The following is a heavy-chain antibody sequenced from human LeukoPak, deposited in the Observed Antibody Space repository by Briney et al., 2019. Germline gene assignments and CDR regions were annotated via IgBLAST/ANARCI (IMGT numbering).Heavy chain of an antibody. D-gene: IGHD4-17*01. J-gene: IGHJ4*02. V-gene: IGHV3-30-3*02. CDR2: ISYDGSNK. Sequence: PGGSLRLSCAASGFTFSGYPIHWVRQAPGKGLEWVAVISYDGSNKYYADSVKGRFTISRDNSKNTLYLQMNSLRAEDTAVYYCAKDPPYYGDYYFDYWGQGTLVTVSS. CDR3: AKDPPYYGDYYFDY. CDR1: GFTFSGYP.